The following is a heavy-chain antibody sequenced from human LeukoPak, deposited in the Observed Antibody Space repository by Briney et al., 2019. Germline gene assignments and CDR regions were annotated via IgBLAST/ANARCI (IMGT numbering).Heavy chain of an antibody. Sequence: GGSLRLSCAASGFTFNSFEMNWVRQAPGKGLEWVSSISSGAATIYYADSVKGRFTISRDNSKNTLDLQMNSLRAEDTAVYYCARSLWFGELSHHFDYWGQGTLVTVSS. J-gene: IGHJ4*02. V-gene: IGHV3-48*03. CDR2: ISSGAATI. CDR1: GFTFNSFE. CDR3: ARSLWFGELSHHFDY. D-gene: IGHD3-10*01.